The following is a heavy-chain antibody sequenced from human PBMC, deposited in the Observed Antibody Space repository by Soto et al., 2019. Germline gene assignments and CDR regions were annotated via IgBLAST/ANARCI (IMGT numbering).Heavy chain of an antibody. CDR3: ARGGGGWLEGNYGMDV. D-gene: IGHD6-19*01. Sequence: GGSLRLSCAASGFTFSSYAMHWVRQAPGKGLEWVAVISYDGSNKYYADSVKGRFTISRDNSKNTLYLQMNSLRAEDTAVYYCARGGGGWLEGNYGMDVWGQGTTVTVSS. CDR1: GFTFSSYA. J-gene: IGHJ6*02. V-gene: IGHV3-30-3*01. CDR2: ISYDGSNK.